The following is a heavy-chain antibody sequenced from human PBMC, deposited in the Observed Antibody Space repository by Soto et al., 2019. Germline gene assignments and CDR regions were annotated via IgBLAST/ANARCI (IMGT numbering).Heavy chain of an antibody. CDR3: ARDQRRYYDSSGSLDY. J-gene: IGHJ4*02. CDR2: INPILGIA. Sequence: GASVKVSCKASGYTFTGYYMHWVRQAPGQGLEWMGWINPILGIANYAQKFQGRVTITADKSTSTAYMELSSLRSEDTAVYYCARDQRRYYDSSGSLDYWGQGTLVTVSS. CDR1: GYTFTGYY. V-gene: IGHV1-69*10. D-gene: IGHD3-22*01.